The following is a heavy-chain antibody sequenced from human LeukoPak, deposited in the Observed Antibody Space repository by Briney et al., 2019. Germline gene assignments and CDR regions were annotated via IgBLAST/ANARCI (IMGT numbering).Heavy chain of an antibody. CDR3: AKDLRVLGFDY. CDR1: GVTLSSYG. CDR2: ISGSGGST. J-gene: IGHJ4*02. V-gene: IGHV3-23*01. Sequence: PGGSLRLSCAASGVTLSSYGMHWVRQAPGKGLEWVTAISGSGGSTYYADSVKGRFTISRDNSKNTLYLQMNSLRAEDTAVYYCAKDLRVLGFDYWGQGTLVTVSS. D-gene: IGHD3-16*01.